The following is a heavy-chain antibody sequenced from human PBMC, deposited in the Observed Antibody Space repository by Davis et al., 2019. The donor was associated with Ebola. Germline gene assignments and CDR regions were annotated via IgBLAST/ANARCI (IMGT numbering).Heavy chain of an antibody. J-gene: IGHJ6*02. CDR2: IIPIFGTA. CDR3: ARAFYSGYDQHPYYYYYYGMNV. Sequence: AASVKVSCKASGGTFSSYAISWVRQAPGQGLEWMGGIIPIFGTANYAQKFQGRVTITADKSTSTAYMELSSLRSEDTAVYYCARAFYSGYDQHPYYYYYYGMNVWGQGTTVTVSS. D-gene: IGHD5-12*01. V-gene: IGHV1-69*06. CDR1: GGTFSSYA.